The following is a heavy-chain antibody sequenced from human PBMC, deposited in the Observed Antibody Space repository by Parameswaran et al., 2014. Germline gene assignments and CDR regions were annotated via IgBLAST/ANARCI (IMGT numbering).Heavy chain of an antibody. CDR3: AKVAGAKQLADPFDY. Sequence: LSCTVSGGSISNYYWTWIRQPPGKELEWLGYVSDSGYTFYNPSLESRVTISVDSSKNQFSLRLTSVTAADTAIYYCAKVAGAKQLADPFDYWGQGTLVTVSS. J-gene: IGHJ4*02. CDR1: GGSISNYY. D-gene: IGHD1-1*01. V-gene: IGHV4-59*01. CDR2: VSDSGYT.